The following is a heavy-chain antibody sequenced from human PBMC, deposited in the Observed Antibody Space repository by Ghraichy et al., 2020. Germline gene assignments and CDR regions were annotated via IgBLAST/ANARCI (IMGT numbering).Heavy chain of an antibody. V-gene: IGHV4-30-4*07. CDR2: INYSGST. Sequence: SETLSLTCAVSGGSISSGGYSWSWIRQPPGKGLEWIGYINYSGSTHYNPSLKSRVTISVDTSKTQFSLKLSSVTAADTAVYYCARGWGRGRGYYYYMDVWGKGTTVTVSS. J-gene: IGHJ6*03. CDR1: GGSISSGGYS. CDR3: ARGWGRGRGYYYYMDV. D-gene: IGHD2-15*01.